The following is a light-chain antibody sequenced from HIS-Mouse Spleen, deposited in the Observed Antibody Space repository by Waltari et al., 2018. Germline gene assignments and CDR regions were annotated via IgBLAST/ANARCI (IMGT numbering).Light chain of an antibody. CDR2: AGS. V-gene: IGKV1-9*01. CDR3: QQLNSYPPS. Sequence: DIQLTQSPSFLSASAGDRVTITCRASQGISSYLAWYQQKPGKAPKLLIYAGSTLQSGVPSRFSGSGSGTEITLTVSSLQPEDFATCYCQQLNSYPPSFGQETMVAIK. CDR1: QGISSY. J-gene: IGKJ1*01.